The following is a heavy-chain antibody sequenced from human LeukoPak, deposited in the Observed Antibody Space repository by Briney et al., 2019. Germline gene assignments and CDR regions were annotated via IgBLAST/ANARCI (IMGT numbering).Heavy chain of an antibody. CDR1: GFTFSVAA. CDR3: ARGSLYSYGSDY. CDR2: IGASGEST. Sequence: GGSLRLSCAASGFTFSVAAMTWVRQAPGKGLEWVSLIGASGESTYYADSVKGRFTISRDNSKNTLSLQMNSLRVEDTAVYYCARGSLYSYGSDYWGQGTLVTVSS. J-gene: IGHJ4*02. V-gene: IGHV3-23*01. D-gene: IGHD5-18*01.